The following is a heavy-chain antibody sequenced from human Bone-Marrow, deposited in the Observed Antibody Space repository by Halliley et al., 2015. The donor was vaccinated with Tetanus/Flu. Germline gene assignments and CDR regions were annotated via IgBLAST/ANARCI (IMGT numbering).Heavy chain of an antibody. D-gene: IGHD4-17*01. V-gene: IGHV3-30*03. Sequence: VALISYNGNKKEYADSVKGRFSISRDNSKHTLYMQVNNLRGEDTAAYYCAPTSRGDYGYFDYWGQGTLLIVSS. CDR2: ISYNGNKK. J-gene: IGHJ4*02. CDR3: APTSRGDYGYFDY.